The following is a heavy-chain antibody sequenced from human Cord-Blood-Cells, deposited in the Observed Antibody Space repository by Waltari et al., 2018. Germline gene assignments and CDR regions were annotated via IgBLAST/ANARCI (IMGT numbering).Heavy chain of an antibody. J-gene: IGHJ4*02. Sequence: QVQLQESGPGLVKPSETLSLTCTVSGGSVSSGSYYWSWLRQPPGKGLEWIGYIYYSGSTNYNPSLKSRVTISVDTSKNQFSLKLSSVTAADTAVYYCARVSRLGVYFDYWGQGTLVTVSS. CDR1: GGSVSSGSYY. CDR2: IYYSGST. CDR3: ARVSRLGVYFDY. D-gene: IGHD3-10*01. V-gene: IGHV4-61*01.